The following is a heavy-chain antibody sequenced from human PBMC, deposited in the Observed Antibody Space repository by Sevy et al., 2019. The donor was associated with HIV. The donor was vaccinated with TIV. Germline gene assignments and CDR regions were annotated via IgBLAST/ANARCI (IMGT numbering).Heavy chain of an antibody. V-gene: IGHV3-23*01. CDR1: GFSFDSYG. J-gene: IGHJ6*03. Sequence: GGSLRLSCAVSGFSFDSYGMTWVRQAPGKGLEWVSGIRGSGTRTYYADSVKGGFRISGANSKNRLYLQMKSLRSEDKAIYYCAKGGGGHYDPDEIGYYFYYYNMDVWGKGTTVTVSS. CDR2: IRGSGTRT. CDR3: AKGGGGHYDPDEIGYYFYYYNMDV. D-gene: IGHD3-22*01.